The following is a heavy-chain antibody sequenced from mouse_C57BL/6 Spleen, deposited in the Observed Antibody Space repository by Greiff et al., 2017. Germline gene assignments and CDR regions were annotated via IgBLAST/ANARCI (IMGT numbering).Heavy chain of an antibody. J-gene: IGHJ2*01. V-gene: IGHV1-53*01. CDR1: GYTFTSYW. D-gene: IGHD1-1*01. CDR2: INPSNGGT. Sequence: QVQLQQPGTELVKPGASVKLSCKASGYTFTSYWMHWVKQRPGQGLEWIGNINPSNGGTNYNEKFKSKATLTVDKSSSTAYMQLSSLTSEVSAVYYGEREVYYGSSSYFDYWGQGTTLTVSS. CDR3: EREVYYGSSSYFDY.